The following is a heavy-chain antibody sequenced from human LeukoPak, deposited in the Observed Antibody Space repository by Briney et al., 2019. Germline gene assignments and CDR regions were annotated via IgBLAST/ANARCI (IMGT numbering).Heavy chain of an antibody. CDR1: GGSISSYY. J-gene: IGHJ6*02. Sequence: SETLSLTCTVSGGSISSYYWSWIRQPPGKGLEWIGYIYYSGSTNYNPSLKSRVTISVGTSKNQFSLKLSSVTAADTAVYYCARGWAYYDILTGYRNPYYYGMDVWGQGTTVTVSS. CDR3: ARGWAYYDILTGYRNPYYYGMDV. D-gene: IGHD3-9*01. CDR2: IYYSGST. V-gene: IGHV4-59*01.